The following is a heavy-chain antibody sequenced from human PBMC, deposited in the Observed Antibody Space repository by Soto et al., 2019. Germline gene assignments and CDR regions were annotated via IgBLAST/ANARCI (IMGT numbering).Heavy chain of an antibody. Sequence: GASVKVSCKASGYTFTSYGISWVRQATGQGLEWLGIINPNGGNTSYAQKFQGRVTMTRDTSTSTVYMELSSLRSEDTAVYYCARDPGGLAAAGKDYYYYGMDVWGPGITVTVSS. CDR2: INPNGGNT. J-gene: IGHJ6*02. V-gene: IGHV1-46*01. CDR3: ARDPGGLAAAGKDYYYYGMDV. D-gene: IGHD6-13*01. CDR1: GYTFTSYG.